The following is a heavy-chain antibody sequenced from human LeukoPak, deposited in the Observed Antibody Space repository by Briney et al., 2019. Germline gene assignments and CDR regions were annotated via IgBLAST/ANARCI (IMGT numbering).Heavy chain of an antibody. CDR3: AHAGLTTRNHHSGSYVWWISYFDS. CDR2: IYWNDDK. V-gene: IGHV2-5*01. Sequence: SGPTLVNPTQTLTLTCTFSGFSLSTSGVGVGWIRQPPGKALEWLALIYWNDDKRYSPSLKSRLTITKDTSKNQVVLTMTNMDPVDTATYYCAHAGLTTRNHHSGSYVWWISYFDSWGQGTLVTVSS. D-gene: IGHD1-26*01. J-gene: IGHJ4*02. CDR1: GFSLSTSGVG.